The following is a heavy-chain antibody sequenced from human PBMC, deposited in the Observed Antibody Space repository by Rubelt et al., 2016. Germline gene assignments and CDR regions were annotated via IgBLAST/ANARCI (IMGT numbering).Heavy chain of an antibody. J-gene: IGHJ5*02. CDR1: GYTFTSYY. CDR2: INPSGGST. CDR3: ATHGGNDYGNHGWFDP. D-gene: IGHD4-11*01. V-gene: IGHV1-46*01. Sequence: KAGASVKVSCKASGYTFTSYYMHWVRQAPGQGLEWMGIINPSGGSTSYAQKFQGRVTRTRDTSTRTVYMELSSLRSEDTAGYYWATHGGNDYGNHGWFDPWGQGTLVTVSS.